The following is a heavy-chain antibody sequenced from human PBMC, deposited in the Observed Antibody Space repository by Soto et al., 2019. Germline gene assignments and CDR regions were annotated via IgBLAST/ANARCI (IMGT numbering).Heavy chain of an antibody. CDR1: GYTFTSYC. J-gene: IGHJ6*02. Sequence: ASVKVSCKASGYTFTSYCMSWGRQAPGQGLEWMGWISAYNGNTNYAQKLQGRVTMTTDTSTSTAYMELRSLRSDDTAVYYCARVHQLLYLGYYYYGMDVWGQGTTVTVS. V-gene: IGHV1-18*04. D-gene: IGHD2-2*02. CDR3: ARVHQLLYLGYYYYGMDV. CDR2: ISAYNGNT.